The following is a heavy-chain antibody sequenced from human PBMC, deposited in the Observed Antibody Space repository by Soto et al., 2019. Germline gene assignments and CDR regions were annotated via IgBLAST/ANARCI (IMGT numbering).Heavy chain of an antibody. J-gene: IGHJ5*02. CDR2: IWYDGNNK. CDR1: GFTFSSHG. V-gene: IGHV3-33*01. D-gene: IGHD6-19*01. Sequence: QVQLVESGGGVVQPGTSLRLSCAASGFTFSSHGMHWVRQAPGKGLEWVAVIWYDGNNKYYADSVKGRFIISRDNSKNTLDLQMNSLSAEDTAMYYGARDHRTSGGWDDPWGQVALVTVST. CDR3: ARDHRTSGGWDDP.